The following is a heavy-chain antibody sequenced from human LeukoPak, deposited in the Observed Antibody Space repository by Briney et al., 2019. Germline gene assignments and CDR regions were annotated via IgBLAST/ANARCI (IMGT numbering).Heavy chain of an antibody. J-gene: IGHJ4*02. CDR3: AKDREGRGYNYGTYFDY. D-gene: IGHD5-18*01. CDR2: LSFDGSER. Sequence: GSLRLSCAASAFTFSSYGMHWVRQAPGEGLEWVASLSFDGSERYYGDSVKGRFTISRDNSRNTLYLQLNTLRAEDTAVYYCAKDREGRGYNYGTYFDYWSQGTLLTVTS. V-gene: IGHV3-30*18. CDR1: AFTFSSYG.